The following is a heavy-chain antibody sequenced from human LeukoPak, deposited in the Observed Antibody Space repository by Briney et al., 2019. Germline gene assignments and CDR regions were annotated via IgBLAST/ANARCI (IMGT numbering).Heavy chain of an antibody. D-gene: IGHD4-17*01. CDR3: AKQGYGDSGAAFDI. CDR2: ISWNSGSI. V-gene: IGHV3-9*03. Sequence: PGGSLRLSCAASGFTFDDYAMHWVRQAPGKGLEWVSGISWNSGSIGYADSVKGRFTISRDNAKNSLYLQMNSLRAEDMALYYCAKQGYGDSGAAFDIWGQGTMVTVSS. J-gene: IGHJ3*02. CDR1: GFTFDDYA.